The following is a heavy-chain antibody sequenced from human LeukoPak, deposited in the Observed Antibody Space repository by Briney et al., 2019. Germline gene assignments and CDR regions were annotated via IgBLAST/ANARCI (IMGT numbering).Heavy chain of an antibody. CDR2: INIDGSST. CDR1: GFTFSSYW. J-gene: IGHJ4*02. D-gene: IGHD4-23*01. V-gene: IGHV3-74*01. CDR3: ARDRVGTLY. Sequence: GGSLRLSCAVSGFTFSSYWMHWVHQAPGEGLVWVSRINIDGSSTTYADSVKGRFTISRDNAKNTLYLQMNSLRAEDTAVYYCARDRVGTLYWGRGNGVTVS.